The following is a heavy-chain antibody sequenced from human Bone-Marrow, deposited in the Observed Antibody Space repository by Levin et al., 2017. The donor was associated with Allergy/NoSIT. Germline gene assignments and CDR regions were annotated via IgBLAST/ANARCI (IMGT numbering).Heavy chain of an antibody. D-gene: IGHD3-10*01. J-gene: IGHJ6*02. CDR2: IRNRPNSYTT. CDR1: GFTFSDHY. V-gene: IGHV3-72*01. Sequence: PGGSLRLSCAASGFTFSDHYMDWVRQAPGKGLEWVGRIRNRPNSYTTEYAASVKGRFTVSRDDSKNSLYLQMNSLYTEDTAVYYCTRGSSRAFSAYYHGFDVWGQGTTVTVSS. CDR3: TRGSSRAFSAYYHGFDV.